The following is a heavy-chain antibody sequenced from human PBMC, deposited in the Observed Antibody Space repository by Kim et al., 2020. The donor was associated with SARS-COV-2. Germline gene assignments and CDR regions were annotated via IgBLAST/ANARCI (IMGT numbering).Heavy chain of an antibody. J-gene: IGHJ4*02. CDR1: GGSFSGYY. Sequence: SETLSLTCAVYGGSFSGYYWSWIRQPPGKGLEWIGEINHIGSTNYNPSLKSRVTISVDTSKNQFSLKLSSVTAADTAVYYCASERLYYYDSSGYSDWGQGTLVTVSS. V-gene: IGHV4-34*01. CDR3: ASERLYYYDSSGYSD. CDR2: INHIGST. D-gene: IGHD3-22*01.